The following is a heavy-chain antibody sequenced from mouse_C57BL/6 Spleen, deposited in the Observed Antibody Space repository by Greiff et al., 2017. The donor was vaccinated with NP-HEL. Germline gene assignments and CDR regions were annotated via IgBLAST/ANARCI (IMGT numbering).Heavy chain of an antibody. CDR2: IYPGDGDT. CDR3: ARDAYGSSYVDY. J-gene: IGHJ2*01. Sequence: QVQLQQSGAELAKPGASVKISCKASGYAFSSSWLNWVKQRPGKGLAWIGRIYPGDGDTHYNGKFKGKSTLTADQSSSTAYMHLSSLTSEDSAVYFGARDAYGSSYVDYWGKGTTLTVSS. CDR1: GYAFSSSW. D-gene: IGHD1-1*01. V-gene: IGHV1-82*01.